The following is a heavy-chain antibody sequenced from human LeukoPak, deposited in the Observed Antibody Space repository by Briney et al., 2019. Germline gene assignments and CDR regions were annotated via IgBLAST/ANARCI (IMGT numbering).Heavy chain of an antibody. CDR3: ASDYKYGMDV. V-gene: IGHV1-46*01. J-gene: IGHJ6*02. Sequence: ASVKVSCKASGYTVTSYYMHWVRQAPGQGLEWMGILNPSGGSSSYAQKFQGRATLTRATSTSTVYMELSSLRSEDTAVYYCASDYKYGMDVWGQGTTVIVSS. CDR1: GYTVTSYY. CDR2: LNPSGGSS.